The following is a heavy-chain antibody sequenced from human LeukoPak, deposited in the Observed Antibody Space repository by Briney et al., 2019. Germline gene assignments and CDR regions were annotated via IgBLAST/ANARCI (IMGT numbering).Heavy chain of an antibody. J-gene: IGHJ3*02. D-gene: IGHD5-18*01. Sequence: GGSLRLSCAASGFTFSSYAMSWVHQAPGKGLEWVSAISGSGGSTYYADSVKGRFTISRDNSKNTLYLQMNSLRAEDTAVYYCAKDGGYSYGKADDAFDIWGQGTMVTVSS. V-gene: IGHV3-23*01. CDR2: ISGSGGST. CDR3: AKDGGYSYGKADDAFDI. CDR1: GFTFSSYA.